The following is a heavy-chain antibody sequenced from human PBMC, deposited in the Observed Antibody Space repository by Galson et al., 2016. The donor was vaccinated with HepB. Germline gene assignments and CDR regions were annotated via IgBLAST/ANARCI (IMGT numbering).Heavy chain of an antibody. Sequence: SETLSLTCTVSGDSISSYYWSWIRQPAGKGLEWIGRIYSIGSTNYNPSLKSRVTMPVDTSKNQFSLKLSSVTGADTAVYYCARTIVSAARGAFDIWGQGTMVTVSS. CDR2: IYSIGST. CDR3: ARTIVSAARGAFDI. J-gene: IGHJ3*02. D-gene: IGHD2-2*01. CDR1: GDSISSYY. V-gene: IGHV4-4*07.